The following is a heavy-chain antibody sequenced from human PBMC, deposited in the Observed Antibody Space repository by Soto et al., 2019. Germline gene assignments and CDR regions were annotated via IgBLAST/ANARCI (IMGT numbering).Heavy chain of an antibody. D-gene: IGHD1-26*01. CDR3: AHRRSVKVGFDD. CDR2: IYWDDDK. J-gene: IGHJ4*02. CDR1: GFSLSTSGVG. V-gene: IGHV2-5*02. Sequence: QITLKESGPTPVKPTQTLTLTCTFSGFSLSTSGVGVGWIRQPPGKALEWLGIIYWDDDKRYSPSLKSRLTITKDTSKNQVVLTMTNMDPVDTGTYYCAHRRSVKVGFDDWGQGTLVTVSS.